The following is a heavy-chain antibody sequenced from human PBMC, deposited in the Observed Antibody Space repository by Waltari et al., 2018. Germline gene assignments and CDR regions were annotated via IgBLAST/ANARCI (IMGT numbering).Heavy chain of an antibody. V-gene: IGHV4-39*01. D-gene: IGHD5-12*01. CDR1: GVSITRNTHY. CDR3: ATYIGASVGTAAFDV. Sequence: LQLQESGPRLVRPSESLSRQRRRSGVSITRNTHYWAWIRQSPGQGLEWIGTVSYSGTTYISPSLKSRVSVSRDTSKNQVSLILGSVTAADMAVYYCATYIGASVGTAAFDVWGQGTMVTVSS. CDR2: VSYSGTT. J-gene: IGHJ3*01.